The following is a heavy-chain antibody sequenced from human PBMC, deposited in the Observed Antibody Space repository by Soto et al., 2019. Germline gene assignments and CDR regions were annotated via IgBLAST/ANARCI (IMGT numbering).Heavy chain of an antibody. CDR3: ASSSSSYTDYYYYYYMDV. V-gene: IGHV5-51*01. Sequence: GESLKISCKGSGYSFTSYWIGWVRQMPGKGLEWMGIIYPSDSDTRYSPSFQGQVTISADKSISTAYLQWSSLKASDTAMYYCASSSSSYTDYYYYYYMDVWGRGTTVTVSS. CDR1: GYSFTSYW. CDR2: IYPSDSDT. D-gene: IGHD2-2*01. J-gene: IGHJ6*03.